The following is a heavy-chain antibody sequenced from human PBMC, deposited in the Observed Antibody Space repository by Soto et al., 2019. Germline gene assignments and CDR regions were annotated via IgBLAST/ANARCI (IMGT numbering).Heavy chain of an antibody. J-gene: IGHJ4*02. D-gene: IGHD3-22*01. Sequence: QVQLVQSGAEVKKPGASVKVSCKASGYTFITYGVSWVRQAPGQGLDWLGWVSTYNGNTRYAERLQGRVTRTTDTTTNTSYMELRNLRSDDTAVYYCARGPTDYYDNSANYLLDYWGQGTLVTVSS. CDR3: ARGPTDYYDNSANYLLDY. CDR1: GYTFITYG. CDR2: VSTYNGNT. V-gene: IGHV1-18*01.